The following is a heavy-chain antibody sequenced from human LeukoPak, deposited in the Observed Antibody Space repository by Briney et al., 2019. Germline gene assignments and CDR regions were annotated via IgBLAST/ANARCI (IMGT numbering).Heavy chain of an antibody. Sequence: SETLSLTCTVSGGSISGYYWSWIRQPPGKGLEWIGYIYYSGSTNYNPSLKSRVTISVDKSKNQFSLKLSSVTAADTAVYYCARDGPGDCSGGSCFDYWGQGTLVTVSS. CDR2: IYYSGST. J-gene: IGHJ4*02. CDR1: GGSISGYY. D-gene: IGHD2-15*01. V-gene: IGHV4-59*12. CDR3: ARDGPGDCSGGSCFDY.